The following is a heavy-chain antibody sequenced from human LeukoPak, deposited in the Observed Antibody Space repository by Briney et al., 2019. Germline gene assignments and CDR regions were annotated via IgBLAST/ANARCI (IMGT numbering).Heavy chain of an antibody. D-gene: IGHD3-22*01. V-gene: IGHV1-69*04. J-gene: IGHJ4*02. CDR1: GGTFSSYA. CDR2: IIPILGIA. CDR3: ARDLWYYYDSSGYYSGY. Sequence: GSSVKVSCKASGGTFSSYAISWVRQAPGQGLEWMGRIIPILGIANYAQKFQGRVTITADKSTSTAYMELSSLRSEDTAVYYCARDLWYYYDSSGYYSGYWGQGTLVTVSS.